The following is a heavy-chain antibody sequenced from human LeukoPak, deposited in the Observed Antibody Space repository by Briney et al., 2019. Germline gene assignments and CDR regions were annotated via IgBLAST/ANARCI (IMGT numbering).Heavy chain of an antibody. CDR1: GFTFSSDS. CDR2: ISSSSSYI. CDR3: ARGGQPYYYYYMDV. Sequence: PGGSLRLSCAASGFTFSSDSMNWVRQAPGKGLEWVSSISSSSSYIYYADSVKGRFTISRDNAKNSLYLQMNSLRAEDTAVYYCARGGQPYYYYYMDVWGKGTTVTVSS. V-gene: IGHV3-21*01. J-gene: IGHJ6*03.